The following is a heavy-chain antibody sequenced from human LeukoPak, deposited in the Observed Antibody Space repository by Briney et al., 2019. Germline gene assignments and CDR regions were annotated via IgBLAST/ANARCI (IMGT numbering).Heavy chain of an antibody. V-gene: IGHV4-59*08. Sequence: SDTLSLTCRVYGGSITSHYWSWIRQPPREGLEYIGYVYYSVSTNYNPSLKSRVTIAADTSKNQFSLKLSSVTAADTAVYYWARLRATYYYGSSNYHLVYWGGGTLVTVSS. CDR2: VYYSVST. D-gene: IGHD3-10*01. CDR3: ARLRATYYYGSSNYHLVY. J-gene: IGHJ4*02. CDR1: GGSITSHY.